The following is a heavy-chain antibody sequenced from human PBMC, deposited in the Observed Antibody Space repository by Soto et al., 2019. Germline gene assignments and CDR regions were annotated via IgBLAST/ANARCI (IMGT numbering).Heavy chain of an antibody. Sequence: GGSLRLSCAASGFTFSSYGMHWVRQAPGKGLEWVSYIRSGGSNIYYADSVKGRFTISRDNAKNSLYLQMNSLRAEDTAVYYCARGVVVVVAATHHSWFDPWGQGTLVTVSS. CDR1: GFTFSSYG. CDR3: ARGVVVVVAATHHSWFDP. J-gene: IGHJ5*02. CDR2: IRSGGSNI. D-gene: IGHD2-15*01. V-gene: IGHV3-48*04.